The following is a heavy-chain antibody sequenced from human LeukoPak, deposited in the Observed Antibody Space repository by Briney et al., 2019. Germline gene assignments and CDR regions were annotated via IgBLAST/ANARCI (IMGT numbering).Heavy chain of an antibody. J-gene: IGHJ6*03. CDR1: GGSFSGYY. CDR3: ARDRSSGWPYYYYMDV. D-gene: IGHD6-19*01. V-gene: IGHV4-34*01. Sequence: SETLSLTCGVYGGSFSGYYWSWIRQPPGKGLEWIGEINYSGSTNYNPSLKSRVTISVDTSKKQFSLRLSSVTAADTAVYYCARDRSSGWPYYYYMDVWGKGTTVTISS. CDR2: INYSGST.